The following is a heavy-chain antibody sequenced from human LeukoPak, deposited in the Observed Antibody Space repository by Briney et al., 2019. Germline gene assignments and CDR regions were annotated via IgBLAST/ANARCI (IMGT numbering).Heavy chain of an antibody. D-gene: IGHD6-19*01. CDR3: AGRRFVMYSSGGPANYCGMDV. J-gene: IGHJ6*02. Sequence: SETLSLTCTVSGGSISSYYWSWIRQPPGKGLEWIGYIYYSGSTNYNPSLKSRVTISVDTSKNQFSLKLSSVTAADPAVYYCAGRRFVMYSSGGPANYCGMDVWGQGTTVTVSS. CDR1: GGSISSYY. V-gene: IGHV4-59*01. CDR2: IYYSGST.